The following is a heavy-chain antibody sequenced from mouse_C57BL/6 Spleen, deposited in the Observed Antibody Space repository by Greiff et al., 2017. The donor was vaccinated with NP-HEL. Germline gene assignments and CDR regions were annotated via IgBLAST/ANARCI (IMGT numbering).Heavy chain of an antibody. J-gene: IGHJ2*01. CDR2: ISGGGGNT. CDR1: GFTFSSYT. Sequence: EVKLMESGGGLVKPGGSLKLSCAASGFTFSSYTMSWVRQTPEKRLEWVATISGGGGNTYYPDSVKGRFTISRDNAKNTLYLQMSILRSEDTAFYYCARDYYGSSPLDYWGQGTTLTVSS. D-gene: IGHD1-1*01. V-gene: IGHV5-9*01. CDR3: ARDYYGSSPLDY.